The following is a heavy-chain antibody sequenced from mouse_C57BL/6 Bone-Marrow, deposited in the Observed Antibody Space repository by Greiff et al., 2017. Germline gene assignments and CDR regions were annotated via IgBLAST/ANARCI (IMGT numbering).Heavy chain of an antibody. Sequence: QVQLQQPGAELVKPGASVKMSCKASGYTFTSYWITWVKQRPGQGLEWIGDIYPTSGRTNYNEKFKSKAILTVDTSSNTAYMQLSSLTSEDSAVFYCARSTTVVEDWFAYWGQGTLVTVSA. CDR3: ARSTTVVEDWFAY. CDR1: GYTFTSYW. CDR2: IYPTSGRT. V-gene: IGHV1-55*01. D-gene: IGHD1-1*01. J-gene: IGHJ3*01.